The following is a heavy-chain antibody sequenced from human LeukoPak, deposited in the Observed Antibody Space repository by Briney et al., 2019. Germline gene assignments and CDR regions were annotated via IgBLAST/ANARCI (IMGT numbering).Heavy chain of an antibody. CDR1: GYTFTDYY. CDR2: INPYGGGT. J-gene: IGHJ6*02. CDR3: ARDCLGGSSSRYYYNYAMDV. D-gene: IGHD1-26*01. Sequence: GASVKVSCKASGYTFTDYYVHWVRQAPGQGLEWMGWINPYGGGTKYAQRFQGSVTMTRDTSISTAYMELSWLRSDDTAVYYCARDCLGGSSSRYYYNYAMDVWGQGTTVTVSS. V-gene: IGHV1-2*02.